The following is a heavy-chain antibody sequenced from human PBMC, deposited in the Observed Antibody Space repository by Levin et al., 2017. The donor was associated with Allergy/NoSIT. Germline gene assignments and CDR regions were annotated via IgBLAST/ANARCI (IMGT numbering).Heavy chain of an antibody. J-gene: IGHJ6*03. D-gene: IGHD3-10*01. CDR1: GFTFSTYA. V-gene: IGHV3-30-3*01. CDR2: ISYDEHDN. CDR3: TREDKISMVRGFITYFYYYMDV. Sequence: GGSLRLSCAASGFTFSTYAMHWVRQAPGKGLEWVAVISYDEHDNYYADSVKGRFTISRDNSKNTLYMQMSSMRAEDTAVYYCTREDKISMVRGFITYFYYYMDVWGKGTTVTVSS.